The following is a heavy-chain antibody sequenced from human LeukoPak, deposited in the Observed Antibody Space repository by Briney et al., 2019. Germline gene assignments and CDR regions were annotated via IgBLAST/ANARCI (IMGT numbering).Heavy chain of an antibody. J-gene: IGHJ4*02. CDR2: ISGRGDRT. Sequence: PGGSLRLSCAASGLTFTNFGMSWVRQAPGKGLEWVSAISGRGDRTYYADSVKGRCTISRDNSKNILYLQMNSLRVEDTAVYYCAKEWAVIGTPLLDYWGQGNLVTVSS. D-gene: IGHD4-11*01. V-gene: IGHV3-23*01. CDR3: AKEWAVIGTPLLDY. CDR1: GLTFTNFG.